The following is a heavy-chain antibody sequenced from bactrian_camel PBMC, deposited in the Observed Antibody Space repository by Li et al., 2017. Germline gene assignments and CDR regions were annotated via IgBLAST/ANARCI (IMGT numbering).Heavy chain of an antibody. D-gene: IGHD2*01. V-gene: IGHV3S53*01. CDR2: FENDGTT. CDR1: GLAFANSC. Sequence: QVQLVESGGGLVQPGGSLRLSCTASGLAFANSCMGWFRQAPGKQREGIASFENDGTTNYAASVKGRFTISKDSSKNTLYLQMNKLEPEDTAMYYCAANFGPYCSGPYLARRANFLGQGTQVTVS. J-gene: IGHJ4*01.